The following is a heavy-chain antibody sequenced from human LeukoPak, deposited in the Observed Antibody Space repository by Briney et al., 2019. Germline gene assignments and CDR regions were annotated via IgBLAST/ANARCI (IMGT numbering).Heavy chain of an antibody. D-gene: IGHD6-19*01. CDR3: ARVGSMAGLYDSSYMDV. CDR2: VSGYNGDT. CDR1: GYTFRSYG. Sequence: GASVKVSCKASGYTFRSYGISWVRQAPGQGLEWMGWVSGYNGDTNYVQKVQGRVTMTTDTSTATDYMELRSLRSDDTAVYYCARVGSMAGLYDSSYMDVWGKGATVTVSS. J-gene: IGHJ6*03. V-gene: IGHV1-18*01.